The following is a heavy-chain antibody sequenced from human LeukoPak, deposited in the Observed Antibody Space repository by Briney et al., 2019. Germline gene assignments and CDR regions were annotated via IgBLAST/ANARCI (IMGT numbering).Heavy chain of an antibody. D-gene: IGHD2-2*01. CDR2: ISGSGGSS. Sequence: GGSLRLSCAASGFTFSSYAMSWVRQAPGKGLEWVSAISGSGGSSCYADSVKGRVTISRDNSKKTLYLQMNSLRADDTAVYYCARDYVGYCSSTSCHAPYYYYYMDVWGKGTTVTVSS. V-gene: IGHV3-23*01. CDR1: GFTFSSYA. CDR3: ARDYVGYCSSTSCHAPYYYYYMDV. J-gene: IGHJ6*03.